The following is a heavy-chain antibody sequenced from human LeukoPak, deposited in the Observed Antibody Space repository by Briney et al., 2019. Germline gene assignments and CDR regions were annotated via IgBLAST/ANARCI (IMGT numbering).Heavy chain of an antibody. D-gene: IGHD2-21*02. CDR2: IYYSGST. V-gene: IGHV4-59*01. CDR1: GGSISSYY. J-gene: IGHJ4*02. CDR3: ALAYCGGDCYPSK. Sequence: SETLSLTCTVSGGSISSYYWSWIRQPPGKGLGGIGYIYYSGSTNYNPSLKSRVTISVDTSKNQFSLKLSSVTAADTAVYYCALAYCGGDCYPSKWGQGTLVTVSS.